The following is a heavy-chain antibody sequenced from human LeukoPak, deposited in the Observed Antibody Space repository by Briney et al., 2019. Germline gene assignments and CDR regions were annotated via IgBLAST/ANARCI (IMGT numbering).Heavy chain of an antibody. CDR1: GFTFSSYA. D-gene: IGHD5-18*01. V-gene: IGHV3-23*01. CDR2: INGSGGST. Sequence: GGSLRLSCAASGFTFSSYAMSWVRQAPGKGLEWVSDINGSGGSTYYADSVKGRFTISRDNSKNTLYLQMSSLIAEDTAVYYCAKRIQSAMATGYWGQGTLVTVSS. J-gene: IGHJ4*02. CDR3: AKRIQSAMATGY.